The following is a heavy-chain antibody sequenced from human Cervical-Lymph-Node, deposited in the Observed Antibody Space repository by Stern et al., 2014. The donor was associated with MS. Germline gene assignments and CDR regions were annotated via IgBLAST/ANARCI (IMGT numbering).Heavy chain of an antibody. V-gene: IGHV4-61*02. D-gene: IGHD3-10*01. CDR1: GDSIYSGTYY. Sequence: QVQLQESGPGLVKPTQTLSLTCTVSGDSIYSGTYYWSWIRQSAGKGLEWIGRINVSWSTNSNPSLKSRLTMSIDTSKNQFSLRLSSVTAADTAVYYCARDRGVGGLFDYWGQGTLGIVSS. CDR2: INVSWST. J-gene: IGHJ4*02. CDR3: ARDRGVGGLFDY.